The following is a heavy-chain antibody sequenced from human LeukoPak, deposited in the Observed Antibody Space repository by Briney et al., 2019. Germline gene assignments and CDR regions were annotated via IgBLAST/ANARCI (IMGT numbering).Heavy chain of an antibody. CDR1: GFTFSSYA. Sequence: GGSLRLSCAASGFTFSSYAMHWVRQAPGKGLEWVANIKQDGSEKYYMESVKGRFTVSRDNAENSLYLQMNSLRAEDTAVYYCARDMGGICGGGRCYTYPDYWGQGTLVTVSS. CDR3: ARDMGGICGGGRCYTYPDY. CDR2: IKQDGSEK. V-gene: IGHV3-7*03. D-gene: IGHD2-15*01. J-gene: IGHJ4*02.